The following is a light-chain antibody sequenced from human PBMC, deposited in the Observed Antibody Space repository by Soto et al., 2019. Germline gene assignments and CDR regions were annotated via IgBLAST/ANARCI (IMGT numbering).Light chain of an antibody. V-gene: IGLV2-14*01. CDR3: SSYTVSSSVV. CDR2: DVS. CDR1: SSDVGGYNY. J-gene: IGLJ2*01. Sequence: QPASVSGSPGQSITISCTGTSSDVGGYNYVSWYQQHPGKAPKLMIYDVSNRPFGVSNRFSGSKSGNTASLTISGLQAEDEADYYCSSYTVSSSVVFGGGTKLTVL.